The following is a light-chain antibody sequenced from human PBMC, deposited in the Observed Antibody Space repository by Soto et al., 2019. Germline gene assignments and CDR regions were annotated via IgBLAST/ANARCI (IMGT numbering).Light chain of an antibody. J-gene: IGKJ2*01. Sequence: DIVMTQSPDSQAVSLGERATINCKSSQSVLYSSNNKNYLAWYQQRPGQPPKLLIYWASTRESGVPDRFSGSGFGTDFTLTITSLQAEDVAVYYCQQYESTPPTFGQGTKLEIK. V-gene: IGKV4-1*01. CDR3: QQYESTPPT. CDR1: QSVLYSSNNKNY. CDR2: WAS.